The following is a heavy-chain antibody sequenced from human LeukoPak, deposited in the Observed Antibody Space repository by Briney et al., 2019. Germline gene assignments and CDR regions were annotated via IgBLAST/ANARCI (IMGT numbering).Heavy chain of an antibody. CDR2: ISWNGGSI. D-gene: IGHD3-16*01. Sequence: GGSLRLSCAASGFTFDDYAMHWVRQAPGKGLEWVSGISWNGGSIGYADSVKGRFTISRDNAKNSLYLQMNSLRAEDTALYYCAKASYGGNWFDPWGQGTLVTVSS. J-gene: IGHJ5*02. V-gene: IGHV3-9*01. CDR1: GFTFDDYA. CDR3: AKASYGGNWFDP.